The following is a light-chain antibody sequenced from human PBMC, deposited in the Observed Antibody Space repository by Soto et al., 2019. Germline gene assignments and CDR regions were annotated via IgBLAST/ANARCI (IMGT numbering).Light chain of an antibody. J-gene: IGLJ2*01. Sequence: QSVLTQPPSASGSPGQSVTISCTGTSSDIGGYNYVSWYQQHPGKAPKLMIYEVTERPSGVPDRFSGSKSGSTASLTVSGLQVEDEADYYCSSYAGSNIVLFGGGTKLTVL. V-gene: IGLV2-8*01. CDR3: SSYAGSNIVL. CDR2: EVT. CDR1: SSDIGGYNY.